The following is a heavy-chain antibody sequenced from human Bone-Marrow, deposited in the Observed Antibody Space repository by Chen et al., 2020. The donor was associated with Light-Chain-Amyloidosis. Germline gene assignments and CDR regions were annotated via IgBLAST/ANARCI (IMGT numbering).Heavy chain of an antibody. CDR3: AIVGPVAGRIDY. D-gene: IGHD6-19*01. J-gene: IGHJ4*02. CDR2: IYYSGRT. V-gene: IGHV4-31*03. Sequence: QVQLQESGPGLVKPSQNLSLTCPVSGGSITSGGYYWTWIRQHPGKGLEWIGYIYYSGRTNYNPSLKSRITISVDTSKNQFSLNLSSVTAADTAVYYCAIVGPVAGRIDYWGQGTLVTVSS. CDR1: GGSITSGGYY.